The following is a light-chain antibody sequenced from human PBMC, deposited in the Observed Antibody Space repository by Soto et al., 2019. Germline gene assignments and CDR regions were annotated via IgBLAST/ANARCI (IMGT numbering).Light chain of an antibody. J-gene: IGKJ1*01. CDR1: QTISSW. V-gene: IGKV1-5*03. Sequence: DIQMTQSPSTLSGSVGDRVTITCRASQTISSWLAWYQQKPGKAPKLLIYKASTLESGVPSRFSGSGSGTEFTLTISSLQPDDSATYYCQQYKSYRAFGQGTKVDI. CDR3: QQYKSYRA. CDR2: KAS.